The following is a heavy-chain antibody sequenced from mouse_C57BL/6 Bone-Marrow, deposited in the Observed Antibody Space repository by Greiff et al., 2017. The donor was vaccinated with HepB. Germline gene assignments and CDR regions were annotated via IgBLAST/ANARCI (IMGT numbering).Heavy chain of an antibody. CDR2: INYDGSST. D-gene: IGHD4-1*01. CDR3: ARDLRGTGNFDY. J-gene: IGHJ2*01. V-gene: IGHV5-16*01. CDR1: GFTFSDYY. Sequence: EVQLVESEGGLVQPGRSMKLSCTASGFTFSDYYMAWVRQVPEKGLEWVANINYDGSSTYYLDSLKSRFIISRDNAKNILYLQMSSLKSEDTATYYCARDLRGTGNFDYWGQGTTLTVSS.